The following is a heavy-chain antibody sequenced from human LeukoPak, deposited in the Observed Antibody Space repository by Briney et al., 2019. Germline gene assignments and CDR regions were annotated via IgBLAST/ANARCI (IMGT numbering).Heavy chain of an antibody. D-gene: IGHD4-23*01. V-gene: IGHV4-39*01. CDR2: IYYSGST. J-gene: IGHJ4*02. CDR1: GGSISSSSYY. CDR3: ARGYGGNSGGPVDY. Sequence: PSETLSLTCTVSGGSISSSSYYWGWIRQPPGKGLEWIGSIYYSGSTYYNPSLKSRVTISVDTSKNQFSLKLSSVTAADTAVYYCARGYGGNSGGPVDYWGQGTLVTVSS.